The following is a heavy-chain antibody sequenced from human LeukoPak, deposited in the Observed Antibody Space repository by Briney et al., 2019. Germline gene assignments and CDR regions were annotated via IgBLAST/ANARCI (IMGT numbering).Heavy chain of an antibody. D-gene: IGHD3-16*01. Sequence: PSETLSLTCTVSGGSISSSSYYWGWIRQPPGKGLEWIGSIYYSGSTYYNPSLKSRVTISVDTSKNQFSLKLSSVTAADTAVYYCARPSLEAATFGGVDYYMDVWGKGTTVTISS. V-gene: IGHV4-39*01. CDR1: GGSISSSSYY. CDR3: ARPSLEAATFGGVDYYMDV. J-gene: IGHJ6*03. CDR2: IYYSGST.